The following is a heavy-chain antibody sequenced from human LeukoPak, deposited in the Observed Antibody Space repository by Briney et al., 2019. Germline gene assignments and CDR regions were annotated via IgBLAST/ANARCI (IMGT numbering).Heavy chain of an antibody. CDR1: GFTFRNHG. CDR3: AAFIATKLDY. D-gene: IGHD2-15*01. J-gene: IGHJ4*02. Sequence: GGSLRLSCAYSGFTFRNHGMHWVRQAPGKGLEWVAVASTDEISQSYAGSVKGRFVTSRDNSKNTVILQMNTLRTEDTAVYFCAAFIATKLDYWGQGILVSVSS. V-gene: IGHV3-30*03. CDR2: ASTDEISQ.